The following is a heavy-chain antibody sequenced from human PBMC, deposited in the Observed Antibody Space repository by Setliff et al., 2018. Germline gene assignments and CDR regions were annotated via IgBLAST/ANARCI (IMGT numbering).Heavy chain of an antibody. CDR3: ARGTRFGTTLYRGDYYMDV. V-gene: IGHV7-4-1*02. J-gene: IGHJ6*03. D-gene: IGHD3-16*01. CDR1: GYTFNNYA. CDR2: INTDTGNP. Sequence: GASVKVSCKASGYTFNNYAINWVRQAPGQGLEWMGWINTDTGNPTSAQGFTGRFVFSLDTSVSTAYLQISSLKAEDTAIYYCARGTRFGTTLYRGDYYMDVWGKGTTVTVSS.